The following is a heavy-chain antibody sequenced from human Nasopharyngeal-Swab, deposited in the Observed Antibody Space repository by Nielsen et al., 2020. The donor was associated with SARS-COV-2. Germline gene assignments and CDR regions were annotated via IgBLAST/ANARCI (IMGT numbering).Heavy chain of an antibody. CDR1: GFTFSDYH. D-gene: IGHD6-19*01. V-gene: IGHV3-11*06. J-gene: IGHJ6*02. Sequence: SLKISCAASGFTFSDYHMSWIRQAPGKGLEWVSYISSSSSYTNYADSVKGRFTISRDNAKNSLYLQMNSLRAEDTAVYYCARGGGSSGWYGAYYYYGMDVWGQGTTVTVSS. CDR2: ISSSSSYT. CDR3: ARGGGSSGWYGAYYYYGMDV.